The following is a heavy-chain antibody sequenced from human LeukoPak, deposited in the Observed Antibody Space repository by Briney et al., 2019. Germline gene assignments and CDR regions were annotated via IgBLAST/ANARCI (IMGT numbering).Heavy chain of an antibody. CDR3: ARDRVYDSSGYYYCPGDY. D-gene: IGHD3-22*01. CDR2: ISAYNGNT. V-gene: IGHV1-18*01. Sequence: ASVKVSCKASGYTFTSYGISWVRQAPGQGLEWMGWISAYNGNTNYAQKLQGRVTITTDTSTSTAYMELGSLRSDDTTVYYCARDRVYDSSGYYYCPGDYWGQGTLVTVPS. CDR1: GYTFTSYG. J-gene: IGHJ4*02.